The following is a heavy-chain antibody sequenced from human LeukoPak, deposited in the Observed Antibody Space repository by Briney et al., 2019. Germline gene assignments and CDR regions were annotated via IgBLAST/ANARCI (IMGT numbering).Heavy chain of an antibody. D-gene: IGHD3-10*01. V-gene: IGHV3-53*01. Sequence: SGGSLRLSCVASGFTVSSNYMSWLRQAPGKGLEWVSVIYSGGSTYYADSVKGRFTISRDNSKNTLYLQMNSLRAEDTAVYYCASGLGSYRTPYYYMDVWGTGTTVTVSS. J-gene: IGHJ6*03. CDR2: IYSGGST. CDR1: GFTVSSNY. CDR3: ASGLGSYRTPYYYMDV.